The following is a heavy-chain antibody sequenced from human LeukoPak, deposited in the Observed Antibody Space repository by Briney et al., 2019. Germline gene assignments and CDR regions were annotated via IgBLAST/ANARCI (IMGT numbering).Heavy chain of an antibody. CDR1: GFTFSSYA. V-gene: IGHV3-23*03. CDR3: ARGGTYYYGSGSHRYFDY. Sequence: GGSLRLSCAASGFTFSSYAMSWVRQAPGKGLEWVSVIYSGGSTYYADSVKGRFTISRDNAKNSLYLQMNSLRAEDTAVYYCARGGTYYYGSGSHRYFDYWGQGTLVTVSS. CDR2: IYSGGST. D-gene: IGHD3-10*01. J-gene: IGHJ4*02.